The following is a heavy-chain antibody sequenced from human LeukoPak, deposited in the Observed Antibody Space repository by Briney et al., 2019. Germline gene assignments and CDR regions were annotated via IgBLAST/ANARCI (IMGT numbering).Heavy chain of an antibody. CDR1: GYTFTGYY. V-gene: IGHV1-2*02. CDR3: ARDQCSSTSCYANYYYGMDV. J-gene: IGHJ6*02. Sequence: ASVKVSCKASGYTFTGYYMHWVRQAPGQGLEWMGWINPNSGGTNYAQKFQGRVTMTRDTSISTAYMELSRLRSDDTAVYYCARDQCSSTSCYANYYYGMDVWGQGTTVTASS. CDR2: INPNSGGT. D-gene: IGHD2-2*01.